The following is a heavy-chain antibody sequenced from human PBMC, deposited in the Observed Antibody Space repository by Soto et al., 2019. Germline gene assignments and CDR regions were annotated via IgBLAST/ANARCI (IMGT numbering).Heavy chain of an antibody. Sequence: ASVKVSCKASGGTFSSYAISWVRQAPGQGLEWMGGIIPIFGTANYAQKFQGRVTITADESTSTAYMELSSLRSEDTAVYYCAKQESDWNDHFDYWGQGTLVTVSS. V-gene: IGHV1-69*13. D-gene: IGHD1-1*01. CDR3: AKQESDWNDHFDY. CDR1: GGTFSSYA. CDR2: IIPIFGTA. J-gene: IGHJ4*02.